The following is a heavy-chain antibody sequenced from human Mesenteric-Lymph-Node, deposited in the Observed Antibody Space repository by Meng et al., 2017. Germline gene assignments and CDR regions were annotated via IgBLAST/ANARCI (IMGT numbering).Heavy chain of an antibody. CDR1: GYSISSGYY. V-gene: IGHV4-38-2*02. D-gene: IGHD5-18*01. J-gene: IGHJ3*02. CDR2: IYHSGST. Sequence: GSLRLSCTVSGYSISSGYYWGWIRQPPGKGLEWIGSIYHSGSTYYNPSLKSRVTISVDTSKNQFSLKLSSVTAADTAVYYCARGGWTVQLWSNDAFDIWGQGTMVTVSS. CDR3: ARGGWTVQLWSNDAFDI.